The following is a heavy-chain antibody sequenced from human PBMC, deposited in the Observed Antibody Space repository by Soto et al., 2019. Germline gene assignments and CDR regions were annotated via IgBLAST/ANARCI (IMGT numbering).Heavy chain of an antibody. CDR2: ISGSGGST. D-gene: IGHD6-6*01. V-gene: IGHV3-23*01. Sequence: GGSLRLSCAASGFTFSSYAMSWVRQAPGKGLEWVSAISGSGGSTYYADSVKGRFTISRDNSKNTLYLQMNSLRAEDTAVYYCAKWGIAARMNYYYYGMDVWGQGTTVTVSS. CDR1: GFTFSSYA. J-gene: IGHJ6*02. CDR3: AKWGIAARMNYYYYGMDV.